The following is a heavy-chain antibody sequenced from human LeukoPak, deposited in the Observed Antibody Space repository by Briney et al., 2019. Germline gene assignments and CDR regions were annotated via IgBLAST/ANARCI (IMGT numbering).Heavy chain of an antibody. V-gene: IGHV3-74*01. Sequence: GGSLRLSCTASGFTLSIYWVHWVRQVPGEGLVWVSRVNPDGSRTDYADSVKGRFTISRDNAKNTLYLEMNSLRVEDTAVYYCSKDFGGAVDYWGQGTLVTVSS. D-gene: IGHD1-26*01. J-gene: IGHJ4*02. CDR3: SKDFGGAVDY. CDR1: GFTLSIYW. CDR2: VNPDGSRT.